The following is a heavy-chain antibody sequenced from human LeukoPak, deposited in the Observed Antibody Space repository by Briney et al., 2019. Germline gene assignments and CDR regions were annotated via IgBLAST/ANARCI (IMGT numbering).Heavy chain of an antibody. V-gene: IGHV3-7*03. CDR1: GFPFNAYW. CDR2: IRQDGDTK. Sequence: GGSLRLSCAASGFPFNAYWMTWVRQAPGKGLEWVANIRQDGDTKYYVDSVKGRFTISRDNAMNSLYLQMNSLRAEDTAIYCCARSLPYGTTWYGRSDFWGQGTLVTVSS. CDR3: ARSLPYGTTWYGRSDF. D-gene: IGHD6-13*01. J-gene: IGHJ4*02.